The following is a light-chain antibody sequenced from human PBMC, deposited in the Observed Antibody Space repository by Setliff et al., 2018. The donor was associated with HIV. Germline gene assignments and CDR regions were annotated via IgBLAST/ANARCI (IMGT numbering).Light chain of an antibody. CDR2: QDT. Sequence: ELTQPPSVPVSPGQTASITCSGDKLGHKYASWYQQKPGQSPVVVMYQDTKRPSGIPERFSGSNSGNTATLTISGTQAMDEADYYCQAWDSTTGVFGTGTKV. CDR1: KLGHKY. V-gene: IGLV3-1*01. J-gene: IGLJ1*01. CDR3: QAWDSTTGV.